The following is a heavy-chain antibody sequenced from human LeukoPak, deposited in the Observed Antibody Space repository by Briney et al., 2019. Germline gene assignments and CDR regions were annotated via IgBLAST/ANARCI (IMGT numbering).Heavy chain of an antibody. V-gene: IGHV3-23*01. CDR2: ISGSGGST. CDR1: GFTFSNAW. CDR3: AKHRLRAFDI. D-gene: IGHD5/OR15-5a*01. Sequence: PGGSLRLSCAASGFTFSNAWMSWVRQAPGKGLEWVSAISGSGGSTYYADSVKGRFTISRDNSKNTLYLQMNSLRAEDTAVYYCAKHRLRAFDIWGQGTMVTVSS. J-gene: IGHJ3*02.